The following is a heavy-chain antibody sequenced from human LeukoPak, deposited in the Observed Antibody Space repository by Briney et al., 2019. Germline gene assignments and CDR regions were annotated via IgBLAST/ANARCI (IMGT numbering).Heavy chain of an antibody. J-gene: IGHJ4*02. CDR2: IWYDGSNK. D-gene: IGHD4-17*01. CDR3: AVDYGQGGYFDY. Sequence: PGGSLRLSCAASGFTFSSYGMHWVRQAPGKGLEWVAVIWYDGSNKYYADSVKGRFTISRDNSKNTLYLQMNSLRAEDTAVYYCAVDYGQGGYFDYWGQGTLVTVSS. CDR1: GFTFSSYG. V-gene: IGHV3-33*01.